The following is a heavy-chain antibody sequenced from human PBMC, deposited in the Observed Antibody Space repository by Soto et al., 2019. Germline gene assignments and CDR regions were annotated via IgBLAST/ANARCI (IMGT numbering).Heavy chain of an antibody. CDR3: ARVSSSWGSFDY. CDR1: GGSISSYD. V-gene: IGHV4-59*01. Sequence: SETLSLTCTVSGGSISSYDWSWIRQPPGKGLEWIGNIYYSGSTNYNPSLKSRVTISVDTSKNQFSLKLSSVTAADTAVYYCARVSSSWGSFDYWGQGTLVTVSS. CDR2: IYYSGST. J-gene: IGHJ4*02. D-gene: IGHD6-13*01.